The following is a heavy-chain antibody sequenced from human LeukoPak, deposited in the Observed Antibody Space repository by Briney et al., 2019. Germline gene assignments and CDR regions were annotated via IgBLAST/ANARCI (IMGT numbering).Heavy chain of an antibody. Sequence: ASVKVSCKASGYTFTSYGISWVRQAPGQGLEWMGWISAYNGNTNYAQKLQGRVTMATDTSTSTAYMELRSLRSDDTAVYYCARAPISLLWFGASKYYFDYWGQGTLVTVSS. CDR1: GYTFTSYG. D-gene: IGHD3-10*01. V-gene: IGHV1-18*01. CDR3: ARAPISLLWFGASKYYFDY. J-gene: IGHJ4*02. CDR2: ISAYNGNT.